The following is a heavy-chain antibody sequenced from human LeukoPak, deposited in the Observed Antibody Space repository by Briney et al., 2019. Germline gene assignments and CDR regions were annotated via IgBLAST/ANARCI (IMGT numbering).Heavy chain of an antibody. CDR1: GFTFSSYA. V-gene: IGHV3-64*01. J-gene: IGHJ6*02. D-gene: IGHD2-15*01. Sequence: QPGGSLRLSCAASGFTFSSYAMHWVRQAPGKGLEYVSAISSNGGSTYYANSVKGRFTISRDNSKNTLYLQMGSLRAEDMAVYYCARWGGRYYYYGMDVWGQGTTVTVSS. CDR2: ISSNGGST. CDR3: ARWGGRYYYYGMDV.